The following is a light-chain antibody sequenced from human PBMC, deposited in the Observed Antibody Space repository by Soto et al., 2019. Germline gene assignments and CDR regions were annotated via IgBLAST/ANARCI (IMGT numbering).Light chain of an antibody. CDR3: QQYASSPLT. V-gene: IGKV3-20*01. Sequence: IVLTQSPGTLSLSPGERATLSCRASQSVSSSYLAWYQQKPGQAPRLLFYAASSRATGIPDRFSGSGSGTDFTLTISRLEPEEFAVYYCQQYASSPLTFGGGTKVEIK. CDR2: AAS. CDR1: QSVSSSY. J-gene: IGKJ4*01.